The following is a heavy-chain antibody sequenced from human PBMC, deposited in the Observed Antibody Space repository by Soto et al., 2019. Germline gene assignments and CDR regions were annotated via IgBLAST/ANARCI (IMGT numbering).Heavy chain of an antibody. D-gene: IGHD2-15*01. J-gene: IGHJ6*02. CDR1: GGSFSGYY. CDR2: INHSGST. V-gene: IGHV4-34*01. CDR3: ARGPLVVVAATTYYYYYGMDV. Sequence: QVQLQQWGAGLLKPSETLSLTCAVYGGSFSGYYWSWIRQPPGKGLEWIGEINHSGSTNYNPSLKSRVTISVDTSNNQFSLKLSSVTAADTAVYYCARGPLVVVAATTYYYYYGMDVWGQGTTVTVSS.